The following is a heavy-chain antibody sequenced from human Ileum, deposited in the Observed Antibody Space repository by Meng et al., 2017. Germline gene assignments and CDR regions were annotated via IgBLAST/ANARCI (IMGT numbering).Heavy chain of an antibody. CDR2: IYYSGNT. V-gene: IGHV4-39*01. Sequence: QPQLQESGPGLVKPSETLSLTCAVSGDSIRYSSYYWGWVRQPPGQGLEWIGSIYYSGNTYYSPSLKSRASISVDTSKNQFSLKLSSVTAADTAVYYCARPAVTTALGGFDYWGQGTLVTVSS. CDR3: ARPAVTTALGGFDY. D-gene: IGHD3-16*01. J-gene: IGHJ4*02. CDR1: GDSIRYSSYY.